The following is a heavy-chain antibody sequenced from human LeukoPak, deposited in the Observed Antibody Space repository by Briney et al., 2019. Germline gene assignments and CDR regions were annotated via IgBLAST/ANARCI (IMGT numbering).Heavy chain of an antibody. CDR1: GGSISSYY. D-gene: IGHD3-22*01. V-gene: IGHV4-4*07. Sequence: SETLSLTCTVSGGSISSYYWSWIRQPAGKGLEWIGRIYTSGSTNCNPSLKSRVTMSVDTSKNQFSLKLSSVTAADTAVYYCARGSKGSGFTSYYYYMDVWGKGTTVTVSS. CDR3: ARGSKGSGFTSYYYYMDV. J-gene: IGHJ6*03. CDR2: IYTSGST.